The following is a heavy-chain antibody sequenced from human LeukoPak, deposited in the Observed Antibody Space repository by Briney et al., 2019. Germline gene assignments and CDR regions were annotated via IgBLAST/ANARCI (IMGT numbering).Heavy chain of an antibody. D-gene: IGHD1-1*01. CDR1: GFTLSSNY. CDR3: ARDLEGTFDY. Sequence: GGSLRLSCAASGFTLSSNYMSWVRQAPGKGLEWVSVIYSGGSTYYADSVKGRFTISRDNSKNTLYLQMNSLRAEDTAVYYCARDLEGTFDYWGQGTLVTVSS. J-gene: IGHJ4*02. CDR2: IYSGGST. V-gene: IGHV3-53*01.